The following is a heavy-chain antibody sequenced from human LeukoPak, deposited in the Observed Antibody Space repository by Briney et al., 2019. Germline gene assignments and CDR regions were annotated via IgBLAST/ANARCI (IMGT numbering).Heavy chain of an antibody. Sequence: PGGSLRLSCEASGFTFSAYAMTWVRQAPGKGLEWVSSIGSDNKPPYSESVKGRFAISRDNSKSMLFLQLNSLRAEDTALYYCAKESLNQTTLNYCSGGSCYSVGDAFDIWGQGTMVTVSS. J-gene: IGHJ3*02. CDR3: AKESLNQTTLNYCSGGSCYSVGDAFDI. D-gene: IGHD2-15*01. V-gene: IGHV3-23*01. CDR2: IGSDNKP. CDR1: GFTFSAYA.